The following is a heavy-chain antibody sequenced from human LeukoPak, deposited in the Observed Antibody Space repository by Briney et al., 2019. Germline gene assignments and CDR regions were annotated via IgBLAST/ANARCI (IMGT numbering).Heavy chain of an antibody. CDR1: GYTLTELS. CDR3: ATMVAASRARFDY. D-gene: IGHD2-15*01. J-gene: IGHJ4*02. V-gene: IGHV1-24*01. CDR2: FDPEDGET. Sequence: GASVKVSCKVSGYTLTELSMHWVRQAPGKGREWMGGFDPEDGETIYAQKFQGRVTMTEDTSTDTAYMELSSLRSEDTAVYYCATMVAASRARFDYWGQGTLVTVSP.